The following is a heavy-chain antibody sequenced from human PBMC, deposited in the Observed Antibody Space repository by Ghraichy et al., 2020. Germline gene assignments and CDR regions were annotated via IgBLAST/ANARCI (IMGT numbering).Heavy chain of an antibody. CDR1: HYTFTEFG. V-gene: IGHV1-18*01. Sequence: ASVKVSRKTSHYTFTEFGINWVRLAPGRGLEWLGHINAYNGDTNYAQKFKDRVTMTTDSSTTTAYMELRSLTSDDTAVYYCARGGGHEGAAYCPSPSCFIDFWGQGTPVTVSS. D-gene: IGHD2-2*01. CDR2: INAYNGDT. J-gene: IGHJ4*02. CDR3: ARGGGHEGAAYCPSPSCFIDF.